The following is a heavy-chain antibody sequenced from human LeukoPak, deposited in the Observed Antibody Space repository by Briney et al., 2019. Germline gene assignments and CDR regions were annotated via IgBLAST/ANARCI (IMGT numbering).Heavy chain of an antibody. CDR2: IIPIFGTA. J-gene: IGHJ4*02. V-gene: IGHV1-69*05. D-gene: IGHD6-19*01. CDR3: ARGPIAVAGTDYFDY. CDR1: GGTFSSYA. Sequence: SVKVSCKASGGTFSSYAISWVRQAPGQGLEWMGRIIPIFGTANYAQKFQGRVTITTDESTSTAYMELSSLRPEDTAVYYCARGPIAVAGTDYFDYWGQGTLVTVSS.